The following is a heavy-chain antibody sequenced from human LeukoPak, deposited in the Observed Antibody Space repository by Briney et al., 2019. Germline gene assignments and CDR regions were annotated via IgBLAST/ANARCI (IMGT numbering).Heavy chain of an antibody. Sequence: GGSLRLSCAASGFTFSSCSMNWVRQAPGKGLEWVSGISGSGGSTYYVDSVKGRFTISRDNSKNTLYLQVNSLRAEDTAVYYCAKDQEQLVPLDYWGQGTLATVSS. CDR3: AKDQEQLVPLDY. V-gene: IGHV3-23*01. D-gene: IGHD6-6*01. J-gene: IGHJ4*02. CDR2: ISGSGGST. CDR1: GFTFSSCS.